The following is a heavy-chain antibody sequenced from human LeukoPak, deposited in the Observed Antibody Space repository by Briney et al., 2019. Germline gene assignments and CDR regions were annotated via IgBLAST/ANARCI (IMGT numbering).Heavy chain of an antibody. J-gene: IGHJ4*02. CDR1: AGSIISGGYY. Sequence: KSSQTLSLTCTISAGSIISGGYYWSWIRQPPGKGLEWIGYIYYSGSTSYNPSLKSRVSISVDTSKNQFSLKLSSVSAADTAVYYCARGRERGVAGREGYWGQGTLVTVSS. CDR3: ARGRERGVAGREGY. CDR2: IYYSGST. D-gene: IGHD6-19*01. V-gene: IGHV4-61*08.